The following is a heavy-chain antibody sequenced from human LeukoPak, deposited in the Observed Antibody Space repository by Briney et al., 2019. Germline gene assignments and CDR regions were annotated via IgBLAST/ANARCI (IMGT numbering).Heavy chain of an antibody. V-gene: IGHV4-59*01. D-gene: IGHD4-17*01. CDR2: IYYSGST. J-gene: IGHJ3*02. Sequence: PSETLSLTCTVSGGSISSYYWSWLRQPSGKGLEWIGYIYYSGSTNYNPSLKSRVTMSVDTSKNQFSLKLSSVTAADTAVYYCARGGDYEEDAFDIWGQGTMVTVSS. CDR1: GGSISSYY. CDR3: ARGGDYEEDAFDI.